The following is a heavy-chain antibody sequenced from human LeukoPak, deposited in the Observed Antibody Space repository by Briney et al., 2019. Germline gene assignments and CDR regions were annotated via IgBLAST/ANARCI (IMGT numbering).Heavy chain of an antibody. J-gene: IGHJ6*04. CDR3: AELGITMIGGV. Sequence: GGSLRLSCAASGLTFSSYGMNWVRQAPGKGLEWVSYISSSGSTIYYADSVKGRFTISRDNAKNSLYLQMNSLRAEDTAVYYCAELGITMIGGVWGKGTTVTISS. D-gene: IGHD3-10*02. CDR1: GLTFSSYG. V-gene: IGHV3-48*04. CDR2: ISSSGSTI.